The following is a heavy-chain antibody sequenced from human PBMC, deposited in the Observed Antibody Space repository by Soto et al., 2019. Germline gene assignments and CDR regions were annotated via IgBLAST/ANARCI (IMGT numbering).Heavy chain of an antibody. D-gene: IGHD5-12*01. J-gene: IGHJ3*02. CDR1: GFTFSSYG. CDR2: ISYDGSNK. CDR3: AKDNGSGCDWLRVGDASDI. V-gene: IGHV3-30*18. Sequence: QVQLVESGGGVVQPGRSLRLSCAASGFTFSSYGMHWVRQAPGKGLEWVAVISYDGSNKYYADSVKGRLTISRDNSKNXMXXQMNSLRGEVTAVYYCAKDNGSGCDWLRVGDASDIWGQGTMVTVSS.